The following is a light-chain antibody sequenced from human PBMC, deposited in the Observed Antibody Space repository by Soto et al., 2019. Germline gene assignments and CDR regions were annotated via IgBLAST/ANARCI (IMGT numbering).Light chain of an antibody. CDR3: SSYTISRPLLV. Sequence: QSVLTQPASVSGSPGQSITISCTGTGTDIGGYDYVSWYQHHPGKAPKLMIYDVTNRPSGVSDRFSGSKSGNTASLTISGLQAEDEADYYCSSYTISRPLLVFGGGTKLTVL. J-gene: IGLJ2*01. CDR2: DVT. V-gene: IGLV2-14*03. CDR1: GTDIGGYDY.